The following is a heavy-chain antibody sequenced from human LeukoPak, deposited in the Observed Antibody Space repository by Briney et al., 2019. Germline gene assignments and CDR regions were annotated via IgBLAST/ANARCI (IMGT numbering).Heavy chain of an antibody. Sequence: SETLSLTRAVYGGSFSGYYWSWIRRPPGKGLEWIGEINHSGSTNYNPSLKSRVTISVDTSKNQFSLKLSSVTAADTAVYYCARHRRYCSSTSCQYYYYYYMDVWGKGTTVTISS. CDR1: GGSFSGYY. CDR3: ARHRRYCSSTSCQYYYYYYMDV. CDR2: INHSGST. V-gene: IGHV4-34*01. D-gene: IGHD2-2*01. J-gene: IGHJ6*03.